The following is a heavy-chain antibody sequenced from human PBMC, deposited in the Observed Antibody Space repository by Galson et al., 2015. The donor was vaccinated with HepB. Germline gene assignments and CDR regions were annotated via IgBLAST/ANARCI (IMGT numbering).Heavy chain of an antibody. CDR3: ARGGNDFWSNYYSGWFDP. D-gene: IGHD3-3*01. CDR2: ITSSSSTI. Sequence: SLRLSCAASGFTVSSNYMSWVRQAPGKGLEWLSYITSSSSTIFYADSVKGRFTISRDNAKNSLYLQMNSLRDEDTAVYYCARGGNDFWSNYYSGWFDPWGQGTLVTVSS. CDR1: GFTVSSNY. J-gene: IGHJ5*02. V-gene: IGHV3-48*02.